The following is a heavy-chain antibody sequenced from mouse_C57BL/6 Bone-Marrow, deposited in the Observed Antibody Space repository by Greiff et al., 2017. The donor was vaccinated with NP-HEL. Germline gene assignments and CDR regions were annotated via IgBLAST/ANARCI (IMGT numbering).Heavy chain of an antibody. CDR2: INPSSGYT. D-gene: IGHD1-1*01. V-gene: IGHV1-4*01. CDR3: ARSDYYGSRAWFAY. J-gene: IGHJ3*01. Sequence: QVQLQQSGAELARPGASVKMSCKASGYTFTSYTMHWVKQRPGQGLEWIGYINPSSGYTKYNQKFKDKATLTADKSSSTAYMQLSSLTSEDSAVYYCARSDYYGSRAWFAYWGKGTLATVSA. CDR1: GYTFTSYT.